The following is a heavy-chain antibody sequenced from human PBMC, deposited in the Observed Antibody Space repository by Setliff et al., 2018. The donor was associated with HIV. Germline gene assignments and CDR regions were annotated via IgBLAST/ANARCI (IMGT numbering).Heavy chain of an antibody. CDR3: ASLFRLSGFWISFLPDY. J-gene: IGHJ4*02. Sequence: LSLTCAVCGESFSGHHYNWIRQPPGKGLEWIGKINQSGNINYNPSLKSRVTLSVDTPKNQFSLYLSSVTASDTAVYYCASLFRLSGFWISFLPDYWGQGILVTVSS. D-gene: IGHD3-3*01. CDR2: INQSGNI. V-gene: IGHV4-34*01. CDR1: GESFSGHH.